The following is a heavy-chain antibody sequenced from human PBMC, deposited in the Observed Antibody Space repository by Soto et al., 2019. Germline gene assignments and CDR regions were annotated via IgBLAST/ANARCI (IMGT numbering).Heavy chain of an antibody. CDR2: INPSGGST. V-gene: IGHV1-46*01. D-gene: IGHD3-3*01. CDR3: ARDAGIYDFWPPYGMDV. Sequence: GASVKVSCKASGYTFTSYYMHWVRQAPGQGLEWMGIINPSGGSTSYAQKFQGRVTMTRDTSTSTVYMELSSLRSEDTAVYYCARDAGIYDFWPPYGMDVWGQGTKVTVSX. CDR1: GYTFTSYY. J-gene: IGHJ6*02.